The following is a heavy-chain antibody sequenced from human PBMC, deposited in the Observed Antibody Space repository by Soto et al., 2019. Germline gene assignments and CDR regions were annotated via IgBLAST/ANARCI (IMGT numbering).Heavy chain of an antibody. CDR2: ISTSGSPI. Sequence: RLSCAASGFTFSNYEMNWVRQAPGKGLEWLAYISTSGSPIYYADSVKGRFTISRDDAKNSLYLQMNNLRAEDTAVYYCARESLRFLEWSFDYWGQGTLVTVSS. CDR3: ARESLRFLEWSFDY. V-gene: IGHV3-48*03. J-gene: IGHJ4*02. D-gene: IGHD3-3*01. CDR1: GFTFSNYE.